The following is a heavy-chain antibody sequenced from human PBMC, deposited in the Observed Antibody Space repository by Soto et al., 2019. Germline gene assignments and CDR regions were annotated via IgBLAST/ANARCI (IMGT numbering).Heavy chain of an antibody. CDR2: INWNSETV. Sequence: GGSLRLSCATSGFTFDDYAMHWVRQIPGKGLEWVSGINWNSETVGYADSAKGRFTISRDSAKNSLYLQMTTLRPEDTALYFCARDQDLGGYDLRPMYGLDVWGQGTTVTVSS. V-gene: IGHV3-9*01. CDR3: ARDQDLGGYDLRPMYGLDV. J-gene: IGHJ6*02. D-gene: IGHD5-12*01. CDR1: GFTFDDYA.